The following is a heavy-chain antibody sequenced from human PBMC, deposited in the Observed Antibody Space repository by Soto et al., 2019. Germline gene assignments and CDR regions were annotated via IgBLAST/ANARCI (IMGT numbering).Heavy chain of an antibody. D-gene: IGHD3-10*01. CDR1: GGSITSGGYY. CDR3: ARKQAGYFYGIDY. J-gene: IGHJ4*02. V-gene: IGHV4-31*03. CDR2: IYDSGST. Sequence: PSETLSLTCTVSGGSITSGGYYWSWIRQHPGKGLEWLGYIYDSGSTFYNPSLKSRITLSVDTSKNQFSLKLSSVTVADTAVYFCARKQAGYFYGIDYWGQGTLVTVPS.